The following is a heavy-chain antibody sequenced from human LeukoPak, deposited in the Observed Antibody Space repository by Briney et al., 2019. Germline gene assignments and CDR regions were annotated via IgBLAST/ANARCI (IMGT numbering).Heavy chain of an antibody. CDR3: ARFIVVVPAATQDAFDI. V-gene: IGHV1-2*02. CDR1: GYTFTGYY. D-gene: IGHD2-2*01. CDR2: INPNSGGT. J-gene: IGHJ3*02. Sequence: ASVKVSRKASGYTFTGYYMHWVRQAPGQGLEWMGWINPNSGGTNYAQKFQGRVTMTRDTSISTAYMELSRLRSDDTAVYYCARFIVVVPAATQDAFDIWGQGTMVTVSS.